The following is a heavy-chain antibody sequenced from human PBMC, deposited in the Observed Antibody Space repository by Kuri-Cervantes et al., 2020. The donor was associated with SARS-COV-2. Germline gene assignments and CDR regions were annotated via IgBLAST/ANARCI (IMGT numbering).Heavy chain of an antibody. CDR3: AKTRLELRGPLDY. CDR1: GFTFSSYG. D-gene: IGHD1-7*01. J-gene: IGHJ4*02. V-gene: IGHV3-64D*06. CDR2: ISNNGGST. Sequence: GESLKISCAASGFTFSSYGMHWVRQAPGKGLEYVSTISNNGGSTYYADSVKGRFTISRDNSKNTLYLQMNSLRAEDTAVYYCAKTRLELRGPLDYWGQGTLVTVSS.